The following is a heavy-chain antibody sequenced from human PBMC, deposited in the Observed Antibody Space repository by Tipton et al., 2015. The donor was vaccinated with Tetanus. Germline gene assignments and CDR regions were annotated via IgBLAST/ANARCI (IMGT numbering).Heavy chain of an antibody. CDR3: ARLIVGAPTSECFHY. V-gene: IGHV4-34*01. CDR2: INQRGSN. J-gene: IGHJ1*01. Sequence: TLSLTCAVYGGSFSGYYWSWVRQSPGKGLEWIGEINQRGSNNYNPSLKSRVTISVDTSKNQFSLKLSSVTAADTAVYYCARLIVGAPTSECFHYWGQGTMVTASS. D-gene: IGHD1-26*01. CDR1: GGSFSGYY.